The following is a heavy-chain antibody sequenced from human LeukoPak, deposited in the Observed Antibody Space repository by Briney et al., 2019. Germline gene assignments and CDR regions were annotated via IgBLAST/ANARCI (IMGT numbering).Heavy chain of an antibody. J-gene: IGHJ6*03. V-gene: IGHV3-21*01. CDR3: ARDGGPGYYYDSSVAYMDV. Sequence: GGSLRLSCAASGFTFSSYSMNWVRQAQGQGLEWVSSLSSSSSYIYYADSVKGRFTISRDNAKNSLYLQMNSLRAEDTAVYYCARDGGPGYYYDSSVAYMDVWGKGTTVTVSS. CDR1: GFTFSSYS. CDR2: LSSSSSYI. D-gene: IGHD3-22*01.